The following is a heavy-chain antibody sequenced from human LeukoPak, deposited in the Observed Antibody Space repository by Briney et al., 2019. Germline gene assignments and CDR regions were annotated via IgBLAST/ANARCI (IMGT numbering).Heavy chain of an antibody. Sequence: ASVKVSCKASGYTFTSYGISWVRQAPGQGLEWMGWISAYNGNTNYAQKLQGRVTMTTDTSTSTAYMELRSLRSDDTAVYFCARGRLGGDSSSWWSWFDPWGQGTLVTVSS. D-gene: IGHD6-13*01. CDR2: ISAYNGNT. CDR3: ARGRLGGDSSSWWSWFDP. V-gene: IGHV1-18*01. J-gene: IGHJ5*02. CDR1: GYTFTSYG.